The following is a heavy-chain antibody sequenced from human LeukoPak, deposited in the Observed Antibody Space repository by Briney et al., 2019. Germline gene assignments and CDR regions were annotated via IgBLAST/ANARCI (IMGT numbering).Heavy chain of an antibody. CDR3: ARWAAADPLDY. J-gene: IGHJ4*02. Sequence: ASVTVSCKASGYTFNTYGISWVRQAPGQGLEWMGWTSAYNDNTDYAQKFHGRLTMTTDTSTSTAYMELRSLRSDDTAVYYCARWAAADPLDYWGQGTLVTVSS. CDR1: GYTFNTYG. CDR2: TSAYNDNT. D-gene: IGHD6-13*01. V-gene: IGHV1-18*01.